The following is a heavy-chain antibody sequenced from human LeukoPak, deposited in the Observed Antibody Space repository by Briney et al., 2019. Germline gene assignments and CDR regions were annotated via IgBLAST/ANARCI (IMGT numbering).Heavy chain of an antibody. J-gene: IGHJ4*02. CDR2: INHSGST. V-gene: IGHV4-34*01. CDR1: GGAFSGYY. Sequence: SETLSLTCAVYGGAFSGYYWSWIRRPPGKGLEWIGEINHSGSTNYNPSHKSRVTISVDTSKNQFSLRLSSVTAADTAVYYCARGGEAVKFDYWGQGTLVTVSS. D-gene: IGHD7-27*01. CDR3: ARGGEAVKFDY.